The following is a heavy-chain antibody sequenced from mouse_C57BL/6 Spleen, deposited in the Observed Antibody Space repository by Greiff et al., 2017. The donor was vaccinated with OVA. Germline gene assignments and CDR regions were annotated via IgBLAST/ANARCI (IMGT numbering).Heavy chain of an antibody. CDR2: ISYDGSN. J-gene: IGHJ3*01. Sequence: ESGPGLVKPSQSLSLTCSVTGYSITSGYYWNWIRQFPGNKLEWMGYISYDGSNNYNPSLKNRISITRDTSKNQFFLKLNSVTTEDTATYYCASYSKRAWFAYWGQGTLVTVSA. CDR3: ASYSKRAWFAY. V-gene: IGHV3-6*01. D-gene: IGHD2-5*01. CDR1: GYSITSGYY.